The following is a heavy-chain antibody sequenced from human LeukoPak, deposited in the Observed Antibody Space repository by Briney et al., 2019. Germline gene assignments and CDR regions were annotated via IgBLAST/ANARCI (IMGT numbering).Heavy chain of an antibody. CDR1: GVSMGSGGYS. Sequence: SETLSLTCAVSGVSMGSGGYSWRWVRQPPGKGLEWIGYIYHSGSSYYNPSLKSRVTIPMDRPKNQFSLRLTSLTAADTAVYYCVSAYCGGDCYHSLLTNWGQGILVTVSS. CDR3: VSAYCGGDCYHSLLTN. D-gene: IGHD2-21*02. CDR2: IYHSGSS. V-gene: IGHV4-30-2*01. J-gene: IGHJ4*02.